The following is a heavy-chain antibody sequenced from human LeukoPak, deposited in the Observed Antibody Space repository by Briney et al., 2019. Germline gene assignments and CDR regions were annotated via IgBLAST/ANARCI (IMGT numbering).Heavy chain of an antibody. CDR3: ARRGAAAGPENFDL. D-gene: IGHD6-13*01. CDR2: ISSSSSYI. CDR1: GFTFSSYS. V-gene: IGHV3-21*01. Sequence: PGGSLRLSCAASGFTFSSYSMNWVRQAPGKGLEGVSSISSSSSYIYYADSVKGRFTIPRDNAKNSLYPQMNSLRAEDTAVYYCARRGAAAGPENFDLWGRGTLVTVSS. J-gene: IGHJ2*01.